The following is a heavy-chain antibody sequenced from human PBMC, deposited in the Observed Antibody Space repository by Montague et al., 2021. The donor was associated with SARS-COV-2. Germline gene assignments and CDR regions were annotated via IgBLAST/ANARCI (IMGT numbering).Heavy chain of an antibody. V-gene: IGHV3-48*03. CDR3: ARVKKGGFYSYYGMDV. J-gene: IGHJ6*02. Sequence: SLRLSCAASGFTLSSYGMKWVRQAPGKGLEWISYISYTGTTTYYADSVTGRFIISRDDAKNSLSLQITSLRADDTAIYYCARVKKGGFYSYYGMDVWGQGTSVTVS. D-gene: IGHD3-16*01. CDR1: GFTLSSYG. CDR2: ISYTGTTT.